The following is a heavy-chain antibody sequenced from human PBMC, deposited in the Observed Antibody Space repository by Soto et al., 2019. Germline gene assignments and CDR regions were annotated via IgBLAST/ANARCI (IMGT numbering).Heavy chain of an antibody. J-gene: IGHJ4*02. V-gene: IGHV3-30*18. D-gene: IGHD2-21*02. CDR1: GFTFSSYG. CDR3: AKDPHGDWYFDH. Sequence: GGSLRLSCAASGFTFSSYGMHWVRQAPGKGLEWVAVISYDGSNKYYADSVKGRFTISRDNSKNTLYLQMNSLRAEDTAVYYCAKDPHGDWYFDHWGQGTLVTVSS. CDR2: ISYDGSNK.